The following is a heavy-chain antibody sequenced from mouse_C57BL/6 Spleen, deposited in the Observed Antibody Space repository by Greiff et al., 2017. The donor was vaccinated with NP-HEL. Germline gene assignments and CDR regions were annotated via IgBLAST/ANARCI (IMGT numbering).Heavy chain of an antibody. CDR3: ATKGPDPSFAY. V-gene: IGHV1-39*01. Sequence: VQLKESGPELVKPGASVKISCKASGYSFTDYNMNWVKQSNGKSLEWIGVINPNSGTTSYNQKFKGKATITADQSSITAYMQLNSLTSEDYAVYYCATKGPDPSFAYWGQGTLVTVSA. J-gene: IGHJ3*01. CDR2: INPNSGTT. CDR1: GYSFTDYN. D-gene: IGHD3-3*01.